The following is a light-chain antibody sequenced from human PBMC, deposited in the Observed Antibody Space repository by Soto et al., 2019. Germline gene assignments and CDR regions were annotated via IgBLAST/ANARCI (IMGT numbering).Light chain of an antibody. CDR1: SSDVGRYNR. J-gene: IGLJ2*01. V-gene: IGLV2-8*01. CDR3: CSFTGTTIGV. Sequence: QSALTQPPSASGSPGQSVTISCTGTSSDVGRYNRVSWYQHYPGKAPKLMIYEVNKRPSKVPDRFSGSKSGNTASLTVSGLQAEDEADYYCCSFTGTTIGVFGGGTKLTVL. CDR2: EVN.